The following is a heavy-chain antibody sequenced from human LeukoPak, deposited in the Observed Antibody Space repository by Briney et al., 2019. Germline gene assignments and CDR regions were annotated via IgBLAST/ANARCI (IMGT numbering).Heavy chain of an antibody. Sequence: ASVKVSCKASGYTFTGYYMHWVRQAPGQGLEWMGRINPNSGGTNYAQKFQGRVTMTRDTSISTAYMELSSLRSEDTAVYYCVRDMRGAAAADDAFDIWGQGTMVIVSS. CDR2: INPNSGGT. CDR1: GYTFTGYY. J-gene: IGHJ3*02. CDR3: VRDMRGAAAADDAFDI. D-gene: IGHD6-13*01. V-gene: IGHV1-2*06.